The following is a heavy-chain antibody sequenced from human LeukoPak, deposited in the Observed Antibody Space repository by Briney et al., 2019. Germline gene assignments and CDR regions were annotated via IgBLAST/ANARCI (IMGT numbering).Heavy chain of an antibody. D-gene: IGHD3-10*01. V-gene: IGHV4-59*08. Sequence: PSETLSLTCTVSGGSISNYYWNWIRQPPGKGLEWIGYISYSESTKYTSSNYNPSLKSRVTLSVETSKNQFSLKLSSVTAADTALYYCARRSEGVDYWGQGTVVTVSS. CDR2: ISYSESTKYTSS. J-gene: IGHJ4*02. CDR1: GGSISNYY. CDR3: ARRSEGVDY.